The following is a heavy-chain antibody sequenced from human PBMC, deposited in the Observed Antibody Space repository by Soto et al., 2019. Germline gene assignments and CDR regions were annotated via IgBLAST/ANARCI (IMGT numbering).Heavy chain of an antibody. CDR2: ISSSSSYI. V-gene: IGHV3-21*01. Sequence: PGGSLRLSCAASGFTFSSYSMNWVRQAPGKGLEWVPSISSSSSYIYYADSVKGRFTISRDNAKNSLYLQMNSLRAEDTAVYYCARGVNVNYDFWSGYYIHYGMDVWGQGTTVTVSS. CDR1: GFTFSSYS. J-gene: IGHJ6*02. CDR3: ARGVNVNYDFWSGYYIHYGMDV. D-gene: IGHD3-3*01.